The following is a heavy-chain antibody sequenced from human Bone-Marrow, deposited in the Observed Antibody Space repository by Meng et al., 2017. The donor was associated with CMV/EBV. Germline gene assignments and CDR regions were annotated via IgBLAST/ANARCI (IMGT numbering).Heavy chain of an antibody. D-gene: IGHD3-3*02. CDR1: GFTFSRFV. V-gene: IGHV3-48*04. CDR2: ISNSPTTI. J-gene: IGHJ4*02. CDR3: VRGISYYFDY. Sequence: GESLKISCAASGFTFSRFVMNWVRQAPGKGLEWVSYISNSPTTIHYADSVKGRFTISRDNAKNSLYPQMNSLSAEDTAVYYCVRGISYYFDYWGQGALVTVSS.